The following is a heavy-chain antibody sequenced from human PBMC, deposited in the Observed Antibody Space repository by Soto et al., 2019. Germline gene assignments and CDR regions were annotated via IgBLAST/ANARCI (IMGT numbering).Heavy chain of an antibody. J-gene: IGHJ4*02. Sequence: QVQLQESGPGLVKPSQTLSLTCTVSSDSITSGRYYWSWVRQHPGRGLEWIGYIYYRGNSYYNPSLKRRVTTSLDRSKSQFSLELNSVTDADTAVYYCARSGGSNSWYGVFDFWGQGTLVTVSS. CDR2: IYYRGNS. CDR1: SDSITSGRYY. D-gene: IGHD2-15*01. CDR3: ARSGGSNSWYGVFDF. V-gene: IGHV4-31*03.